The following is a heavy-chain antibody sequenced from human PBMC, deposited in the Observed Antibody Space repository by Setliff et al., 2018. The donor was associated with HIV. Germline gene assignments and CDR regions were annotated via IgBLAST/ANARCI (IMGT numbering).Heavy chain of an antibody. CDR1: GFTFNSYW. CDR2: IKQDGTEK. V-gene: IGHV3-7*01. J-gene: IGHJ4*02. Sequence: GGSLRLSCAASGFTFNSYWMSWVRQIPGKGLEWVANIKQDGTEKNYVESVKGRFTVSRDNARNSLYLQMDSLRAEDTAVYYCASPLSPATTTYWGQGTLVTVSS. CDR3: ASPLSPATTTY. D-gene: IGHD1-26*01.